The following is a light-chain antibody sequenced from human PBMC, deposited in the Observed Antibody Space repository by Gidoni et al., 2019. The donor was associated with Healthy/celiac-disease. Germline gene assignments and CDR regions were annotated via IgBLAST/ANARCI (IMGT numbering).Light chain of an antibody. CDR1: SVSSN. CDR2: GAS. V-gene: IGKV3-15*01. CDR3: QQYNNPGT. Sequence: SVSSNLAWYQQKPGQAPRLLIYGASTRATGIPARFSGSGSGTEFTLTISSLQSEDFAVYYCQQYNNPGTFGQGTRLEIK. J-gene: IGKJ5*01.